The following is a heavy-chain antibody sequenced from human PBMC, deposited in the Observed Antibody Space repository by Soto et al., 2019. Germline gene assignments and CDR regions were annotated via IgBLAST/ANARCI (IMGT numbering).Heavy chain of an antibody. J-gene: IGHJ5*02. CDR2: IYTGGST. V-gene: IGHV3-53*01. D-gene: IGHD4-17*01. Sequence: EVQLVESGGGLIQPGGSLRLSCAASGFTVSSDYMSWVRQAPGKGLEWVSVIYTGGSTYYADSVKGQFTFSRDNSKNTLYLQMNSLRAEDTAVYYCARAYGGNPALFDPWGQGTLVTVSS. CDR1: GFTVSSDY. CDR3: ARAYGGNPALFDP.